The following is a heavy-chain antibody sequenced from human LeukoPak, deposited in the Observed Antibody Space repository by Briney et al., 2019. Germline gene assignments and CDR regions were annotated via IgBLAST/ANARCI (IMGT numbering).Heavy chain of an antibody. J-gene: IGHJ4*02. V-gene: IGHV1-18*01. CDR2: ISAYNGNT. D-gene: IGHD3-22*01. CDR3: ARDLYYYDSSGYEY. Sequence: ASVKVSCKASGYTFTSYGISWVRQAPGQGLEWMGWISAYNGNTSYAQKLQGRVTMTTDTSTSTAYMELRSLRSDDTAVYYCARDLYYYDSSGYEYWGQGTLVTVSS. CDR1: GYTFTSYG.